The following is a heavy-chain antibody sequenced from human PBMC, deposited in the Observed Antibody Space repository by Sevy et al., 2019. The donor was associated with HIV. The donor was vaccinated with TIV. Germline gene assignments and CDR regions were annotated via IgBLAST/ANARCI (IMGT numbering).Heavy chain of an antibody. D-gene: IGHD4-17*01. Sequence: TLSHTCAVSGVSISSGAYSWNWIRQPPGKGLEWIGYIYHTGNTYYNPSLKSRITISLDRSKNQFSLRLSSVTAADTAVYFCARDGGTMTTPGSFDIWGQGTMVTVSS. CDR2: IYHTGNT. V-gene: IGHV4-30-2*01. J-gene: IGHJ3*02. CDR1: GVSISSGAYS. CDR3: ARDGGTMTTPGSFDI.